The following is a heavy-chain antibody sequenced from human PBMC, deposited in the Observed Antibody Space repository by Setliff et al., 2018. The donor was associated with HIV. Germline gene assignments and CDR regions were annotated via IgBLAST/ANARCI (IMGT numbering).Heavy chain of an antibody. CDR2: INAGNGNT. V-gene: IGHV1-3*01. CDR3: ARDRDNFWSGPFDY. Sequence: ASVKVSCKASGYTFTNYAIHWVRQAPGQRLEWMGWINAGNGNTKFSEKLQGRVLITSDTSARTAYMELRSLRSEDSAVYYCARDRDNFWSGPFDYWGQGTLVTVSS. D-gene: IGHD3-3*01. J-gene: IGHJ4*02. CDR1: GYTFTNYA.